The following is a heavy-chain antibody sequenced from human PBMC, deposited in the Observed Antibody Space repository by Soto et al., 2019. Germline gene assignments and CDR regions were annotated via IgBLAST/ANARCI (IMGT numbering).Heavy chain of an antibody. V-gene: IGHV3-11*06. CDR3: ARGGHYYNSSPYYYNFDY. D-gene: IGHD3-22*01. J-gene: IGHJ4*02. CDR1: GFTFTDYY. Sequence: SLRLSCAASGFTFTDYYMNWIRQAPGKGLEWVSSMTGRTRSINYADSVKGRFTISRDNAKNSLYLQMNSLRAEDTAVYYCARGGHYYNSSPYYYNFDYWGQGTLVTVSS. CDR2: MTGRTRSI.